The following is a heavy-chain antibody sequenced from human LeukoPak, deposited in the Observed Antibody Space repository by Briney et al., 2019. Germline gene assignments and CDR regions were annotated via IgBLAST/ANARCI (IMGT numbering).Heavy chain of an antibody. Sequence: GGSLRLSCAASGFTFSDYYMSWIRQAPGKGLEWVSYISSSGSTIYYADSVKGRFTISRDNAKNSLYLQMNSLRAEDTAVYYCGTYDYVWGSYRQTDYWGQGTLVTVSS. J-gene: IGHJ4*02. CDR2: ISSSGSTI. D-gene: IGHD3-16*02. CDR1: GFTFSDYY. CDR3: GTYDYVWGSYRQTDY. V-gene: IGHV3-11*01.